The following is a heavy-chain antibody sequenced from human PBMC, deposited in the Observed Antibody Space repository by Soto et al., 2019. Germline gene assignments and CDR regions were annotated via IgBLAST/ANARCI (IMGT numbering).Heavy chain of an antibody. CDR3: ARLRYCDWLLSAYGMDG. CDR2: IYYSGST. CDR1: GGSISSSSYY. D-gene: IGHD3-9*01. V-gene: IGHV4-39*01. J-gene: IGHJ6*02. Sequence: PSETLSLTCTVSGGSISSSSYYWGWIRQPPGRGLEWIGSIYYSGSTYYNPSLKSRVTISVDTSKNQFSLKLSSVTAADTAVYYCARLRYCDWLLSAYGMDGWGQGTTVTVSS.